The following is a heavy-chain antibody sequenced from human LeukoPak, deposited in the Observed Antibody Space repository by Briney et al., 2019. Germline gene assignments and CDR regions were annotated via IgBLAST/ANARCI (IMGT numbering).Heavy chain of an antibody. CDR3: ARDYGDYDYYYYMDV. Sequence: SVKVSCKASGGTFSSYTISWVRQAPGQGLEWMGRIIPILGIANYAQKFQGRVTITADKSTSTAYMELSSLRSEDTAVYYCARDYGDYDYYYYMDVWGKGTTVTVSS. V-gene: IGHV1-69*04. J-gene: IGHJ6*03. D-gene: IGHD4-17*01. CDR1: GGTFSSYT. CDR2: IIPILGIA.